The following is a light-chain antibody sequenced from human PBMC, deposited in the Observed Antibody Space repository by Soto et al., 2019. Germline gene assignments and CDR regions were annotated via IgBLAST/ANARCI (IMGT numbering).Light chain of an antibody. CDR2: AAS. V-gene: IGKV3-11*01. Sequence: DIVLTQSPATLSLSPGERATLSCRASQSVSSYLAWYQQKPGQAPRLLIYAASNRATGIPARFSGSGSRTDFTLTISNLEPEDFAVYYCQQRSNLPFTCGPGTKVDIK. CDR3: QQRSNLPFT. CDR1: QSVSSY. J-gene: IGKJ3*01.